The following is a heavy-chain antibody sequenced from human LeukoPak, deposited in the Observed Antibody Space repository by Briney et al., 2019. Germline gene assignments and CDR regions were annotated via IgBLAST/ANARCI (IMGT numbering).Heavy chain of an antibody. CDR2: INHSGST. D-gene: IGHD2-2*01. CDR1: GGSFSGYY. CDR3: ARLARIPSAHPYLHYDVDV. V-gene: IGHV4-34*01. J-gene: IGHJ6*02. Sequence: SETLSLTCVVYGGSFSGYYWSWIRQPPGKGLEWIGEINHSGSTNYSPSLKSRVTISLDASKNQFSLKVTSVTAADTAVYFCARLARIPSAHPYLHYDVDVWGQGTTVTVSS.